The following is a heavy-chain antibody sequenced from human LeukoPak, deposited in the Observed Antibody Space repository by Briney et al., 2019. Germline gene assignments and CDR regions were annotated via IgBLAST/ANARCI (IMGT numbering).Heavy chain of an antibody. Sequence: GGFLNLSCAAPRFTFSSYAKNWVRQASGKGLGWVSVISGSDASENYEDSVKARLAISRDNSNNRLNLQMSGLRAQDTAVYDFAKARSNSFSSCYNYGGQGTLVTVSS. J-gene: IGHJ4*02. CDR2: ISGSDASE. CDR3: AKARSNSFSSCYNY. V-gene: IGHV3-23*01. D-gene: IGHD2-2*02. CDR1: RFTFSSYA.